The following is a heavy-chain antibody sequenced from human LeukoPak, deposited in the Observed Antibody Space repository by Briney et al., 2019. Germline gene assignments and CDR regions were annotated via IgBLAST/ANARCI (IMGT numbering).Heavy chain of an antibody. V-gene: IGHV3-74*01. CDR2: INPDGSSP. CDR1: GFSLSTYW. J-gene: IGHJ6*02. CDR3: AKANAMDV. Sequence: GGSLRLSCAASGFSLSTYWMHWVRQAPGKGLVWVSRINPDGSSPNYADSVKGRFTISRDNAKNTLYLQMNSLRAEDTALYFCAKANAMDVWGQGTTVTVSS.